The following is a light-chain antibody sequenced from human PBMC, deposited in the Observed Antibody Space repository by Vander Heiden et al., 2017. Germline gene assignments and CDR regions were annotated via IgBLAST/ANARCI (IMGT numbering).Light chain of an antibody. CDR2: KAS. CDR3: QQYNSYSYT. CDR1: QSISSW. V-gene: IGKV1-5*03. Sequence: EIQTPQSPSTLTASVGDRVTITCRASQSISSWLAWYQQKPGKAPKLLIYKASSLESGVPSRFSGSGSGTEFTLTISSLQPDDFATYYCQQYNSYSYTFGQGTKLEIK. J-gene: IGKJ2*01.